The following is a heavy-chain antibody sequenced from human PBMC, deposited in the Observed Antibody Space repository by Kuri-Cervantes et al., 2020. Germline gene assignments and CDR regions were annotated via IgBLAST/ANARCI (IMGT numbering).Heavy chain of an antibody. CDR3: ARVFVEAAASTQTFDP. V-gene: IGHV4-39*07. J-gene: IGHJ5*02. Sequence: GSLRLSCTVSGGSISSSSYYWGWIRQPPGKGLEWIGSIYYSGSTYYNPSLKSRVTISVDTSKNQFSLKLSSVTAADTAVYYCARVFVEAAASTQTFDPWGQGTLVTVSS. CDR1: GGSISSSSYY. CDR2: IYYSGST. D-gene: IGHD6-13*01.